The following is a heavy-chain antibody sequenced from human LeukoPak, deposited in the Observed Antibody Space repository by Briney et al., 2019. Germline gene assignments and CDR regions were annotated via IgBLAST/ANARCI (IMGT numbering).Heavy chain of an antibody. CDR1: GGSISSGDYY. V-gene: IGHV4-31*03. D-gene: IGHD6-13*01. CDR2: IYYSGST. CDR3: ARLAAAVRAFDY. Sequence: SETLSLTCTVSGGSISSGDYYWSWIRQHPGKGLEWIGYIYYSGSTYYNPSLKSRVTISVDTSKNHFSLKLSSVTAADTAVCYCARLAAAVRAFDYWGQGTLVTVSS. J-gene: IGHJ4*02.